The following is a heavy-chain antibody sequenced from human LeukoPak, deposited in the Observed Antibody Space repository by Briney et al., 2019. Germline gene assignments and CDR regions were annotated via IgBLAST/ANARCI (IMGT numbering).Heavy chain of an antibody. CDR2: IYYSGDT. D-gene: IGHD4/OR15-4a*01. CDR1: GGSITSSSHY. Sequence: SETLSLTCTVSGGSITSSSHYWGWIRQPPGKGLEWIGSIYYSGDTYFNPSLKSRVTISVDTSKSQFSLRLSSVTAADTAVYYCARHLKNPQRVPRDAFDIWGQGTMVTVSS. V-gene: IGHV4-39*01. CDR3: ARHLKNPQRVPRDAFDI. J-gene: IGHJ3*02.